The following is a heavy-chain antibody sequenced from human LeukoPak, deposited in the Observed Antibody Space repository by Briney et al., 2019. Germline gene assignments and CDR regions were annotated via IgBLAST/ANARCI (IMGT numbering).Heavy chain of an antibody. Sequence: KAGGSLRLSCAASGFTFSNAWMSWVRQAPGKGLEWVGRIKSKTDGGTTDYAAPVKGRFTISRDDSKNTLYLQMNSLKTEDTAVYYCTTGYGGYDSFDYWGQGTLVTVSS. CDR1: GFTFSNAW. V-gene: IGHV3-15*01. CDR3: TTGYGGYDSFDY. CDR2: IKSKTDGGTT. D-gene: IGHD5-12*01. J-gene: IGHJ4*02.